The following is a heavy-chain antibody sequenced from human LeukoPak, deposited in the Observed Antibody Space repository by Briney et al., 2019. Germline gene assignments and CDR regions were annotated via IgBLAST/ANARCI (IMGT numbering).Heavy chain of an antibody. CDR1: GFTFSNYA. J-gene: IGHJ6*03. V-gene: IGHV4-34*01. CDR2: INHSGST. CDR3: ARQREKYYYGSGSHRGPYYMDV. Sequence: PGGSLRLSCAASGFTFSNYAMSWIRQPPGKGLEWIGEINHSGSTNYNPSLKSRVTISVDTSKNQFSLKLSSVTAADTAVYYCARQREKYYYGSGSHRGPYYMDVWGKGTTVTISS. D-gene: IGHD3-10*01.